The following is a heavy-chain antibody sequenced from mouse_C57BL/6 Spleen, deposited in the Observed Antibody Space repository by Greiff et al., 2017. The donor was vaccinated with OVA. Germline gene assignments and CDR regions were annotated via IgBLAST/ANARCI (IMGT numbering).Heavy chain of an antibody. V-gene: IGHV14-1*01. Sequence: VQLKESGAELVRPGASVKLSCTASGFNIKDYYMHWVKQRPEQGLEWIGRIDPADGDTEYAPKFQGKATMTADTSSNTAYLQLSSLTSEDTAVYYCTLAYYSNSYFDYWGQGTTLTVSS. CDR3: TLAYYSNSYFDY. D-gene: IGHD2-5*01. CDR2: IDPADGDT. CDR1: GFNIKDYY. J-gene: IGHJ2*01.